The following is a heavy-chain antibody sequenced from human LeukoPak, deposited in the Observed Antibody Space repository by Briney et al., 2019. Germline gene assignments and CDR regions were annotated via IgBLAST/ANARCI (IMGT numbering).Heavy chain of an antibody. CDR2: INHSGGT. V-gene: IGHV4-34*01. J-gene: IGHJ4*02. CDR3: ARPPRDY. Sequence: SETLSLTCAVYGGSFSGYYWSWIRQPPGKGLEWIGEINHSGGTNYNPSLKSRVTISVDTSKNQFSPKLSSVTAADTAVYYCARPPRDYWGQGTLVTVSS. CDR1: GGSFSGYY.